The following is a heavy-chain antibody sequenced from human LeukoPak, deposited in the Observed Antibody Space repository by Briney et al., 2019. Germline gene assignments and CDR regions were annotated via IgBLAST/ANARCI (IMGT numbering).Heavy chain of an antibody. CDR2: ITSKTNGGTT. J-gene: IGHJ3*02. V-gene: IGHV3-15*01. CDR3: ATLLRDDWNAGAFDI. CDR1: GFTFSSVW. D-gene: IGHD1-1*01. Sequence: GGSLRLSCAASGFTFSSVWMSWVRQAPGKGLEWVGRITSKTNGGTTDYAAPVKGRFTISREDSINTLFLQMNSLKSEDTAVYYCATLLRDDWNAGAFDIWGQGTMVTVSS.